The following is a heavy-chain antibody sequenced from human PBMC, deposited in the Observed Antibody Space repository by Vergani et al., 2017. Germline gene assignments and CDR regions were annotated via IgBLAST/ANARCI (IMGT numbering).Heavy chain of an antibody. V-gene: IGHV3-23*01. CDR3: VRRHVDY. Sequence: DVQLLESGGGVVQPGGSLRLSCAAFGFTFTDHGLSWVRQAPGKALEWVPFSSGSGGNSYYADSVKGRFTMSRDDSKNTFYLQMNRLRVEDTAVYYCVRRHVDYWGQGALVTVSS. CDR1: GFTFTDHG. J-gene: IGHJ4*02. CDR2: SSGSGGNS.